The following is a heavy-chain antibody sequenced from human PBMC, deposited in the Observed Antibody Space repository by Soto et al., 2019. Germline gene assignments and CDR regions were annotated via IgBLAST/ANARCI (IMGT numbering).Heavy chain of an antibody. D-gene: IGHD3-10*01. V-gene: IGHV3-23*01. CDR2: ISGSGGST. CDR3: AKNNLFRSGTKDY. Sequence: GGSLRLSCAASGFTFSRYAMSWGRQAPGKGLEWVSAISGSGGSTYYADSVKGRFTISRDNSNNTLYLQMNSLRAEDTAVYYCAKNNLFRSGTKDYWGPGILVTVSS. J-gene: IGHJ4*02. CDR1: GFTFSRYA.